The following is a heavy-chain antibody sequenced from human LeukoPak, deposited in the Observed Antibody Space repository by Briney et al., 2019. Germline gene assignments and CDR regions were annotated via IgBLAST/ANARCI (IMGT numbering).Heavy chain of an antibody. J-gene: IGHJ4*02. CDR2: MNPNSGNT. CDR1: GYTFTSFD. V-gene: IGHV1-8*01. D-gene: IGHD3-16*01. Sequence: ASVKVSCKASGYTFTSFDINWVRQATGQGLERMGWMNPNSGNTGYAQKFQGRVTMTRNTSISTAYMELSSVRSEDTAVYYCARGLGYYENYWGQGTLVTVSS. CDR3: ARGLGYYENY.